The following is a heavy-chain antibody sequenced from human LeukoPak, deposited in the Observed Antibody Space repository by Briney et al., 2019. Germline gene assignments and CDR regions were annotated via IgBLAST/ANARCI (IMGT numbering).Heavy chain of an antibody. V-gene: IGHV3-30*02. Sequence: GGSLRLSCAASGFTFSTYGLHWVRQAPGKGLEWVAFIRNDGTNKYYADSVKGRFTISRDNSKNTLYLQMNSLRAEDTAIYYCAKEYTGTFSPFPSYFDNWGQGTLVTVSS. J-gene: IGHJ4*02. CDR3: AKEYTGTFSPFPSYFDN. D-gene: IGHD1-26*01. CDR2: IRNDGTNK. CDR1: GFTFSTYG.